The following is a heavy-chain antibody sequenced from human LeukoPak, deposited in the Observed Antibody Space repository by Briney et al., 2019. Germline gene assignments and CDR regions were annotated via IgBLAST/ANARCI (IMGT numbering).Heavy chain of an antibody. J-gene: IGHJ6*02. CDR2: IIPIFGIA. CDR3: ARYSGRDGYNLNYYYYGMDV. V-gene: IGHV1-69*04. Sequence: SVKVSCKASGGTFSSYAISWVRQAPGQGLEWMGRIIPIFGIANYAQKFQGRVTITADKSTSTAYMELSSLRSEDTAVYYCARYSGRDGYNLNYYYYGMDVWGQGTTVTVSS. CDR1: GGTFSSYA. D-gene: IGHD5-24*01.